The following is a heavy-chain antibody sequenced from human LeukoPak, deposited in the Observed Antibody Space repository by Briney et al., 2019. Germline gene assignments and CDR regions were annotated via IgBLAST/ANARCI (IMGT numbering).Heavy chain of an antibody. CDR3: AKEGSSGWYRIYYYYMDV. CDR1: GFTFSSYG. V-gene: IGHV3-23*01. D-gene: IGHD6-19*01. J-gene: IGHJ6*03. CDR2: ISGSGGST. Sequence: GGSLRLSCAASGFTFSSYGMSWVRQAPGKGLEWVSAISGSGGSTYYADSVKGRFTISRDNSKNTLYLQMNSLRAEDTAVYYCAKEGSSGWYRIYYYYMDVWGKGTTVTISS.